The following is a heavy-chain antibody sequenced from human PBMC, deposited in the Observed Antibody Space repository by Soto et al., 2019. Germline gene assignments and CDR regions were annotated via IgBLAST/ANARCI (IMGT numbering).Heavy chain of an antibody. J-gene: IGHJ5*02. CDR3: ARPVPAAMGAAYNWFDP. V-gene: IGHV4-39*01. CDR1: GGSSSSSSYY. Sequence: SETLSLTCTVSGGSSSSSSYYWGWIRQPPGKGLEWIGSIYYSGSTYYNPSLKSRVTISVDTSKNQFSLKLSSVTAADTAVYYCARPVPAAMGAAYNWFDPWGQGTLVTVSS. D-gene: IGHD2-2*01. CDR2: IYYSGST.